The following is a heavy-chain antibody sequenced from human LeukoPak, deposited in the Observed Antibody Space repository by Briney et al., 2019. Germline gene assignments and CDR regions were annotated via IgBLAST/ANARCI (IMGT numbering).Heavy chain of an antibody. D-gene: IGHD6-19*01. Sequence: SETLSLTCTVSGGSISSYYWSWIRQPPGKGLEWIGYIYYSGSTNYNPSLKSRVTISVDTSKNQFSLKLSSVTAADTAVYYCASKSDTYSSGWRRGAFDIWGQGTMVTVSS. CDR3: ASKSDTYSSGWRRGAFDI. CDR1: GGSISSYY. CDR2: IYYSGST. V-gene: IGHV4-59*01. J-gene: IGHJ3*02.